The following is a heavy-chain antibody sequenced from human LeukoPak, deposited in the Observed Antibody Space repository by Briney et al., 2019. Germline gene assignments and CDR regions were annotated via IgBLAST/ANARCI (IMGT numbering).Heavy chain of an antibody. CDR1: GGSISSSNW. J-gene: IGHJ5*02. Sequence: SETLSVTCAVSGGSISSSNWWSWVRQPPGKGLEWIGEIYHSGSTNYNPSLKSRVTISVDKSKNQFSLKLSSVTAADTAVYYCAREAAAEHNWFDPWGQGTLVTVSS. CDR3: AREAAAEHNWFDP. D-gene: IGHD6-13*01. V-gene: IGHV4-4*02. CDR2: IYHSGST.